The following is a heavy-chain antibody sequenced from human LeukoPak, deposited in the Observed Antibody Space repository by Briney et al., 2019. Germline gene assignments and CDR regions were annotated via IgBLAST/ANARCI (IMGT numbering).Heavy chain of an antibody. CDR3: ARDLSKGGYFDF. CDR2: ILFDGSNK. D-gene: IGHD1-26*01. Sequence: TGGSLRLSCAASGFTFSSYWMSWVRQAPGKGLEWVAHILFDGSNKNYADSLKGRLTTSRDNSKNTLYLQIDSLRAEDSAVYYCARDLSKGGYFDFWGQGTLVTVSS. V-gene: IGHV3-33*08. CDR1: GFTFSSYW. J-gene: IGHJ4*02.